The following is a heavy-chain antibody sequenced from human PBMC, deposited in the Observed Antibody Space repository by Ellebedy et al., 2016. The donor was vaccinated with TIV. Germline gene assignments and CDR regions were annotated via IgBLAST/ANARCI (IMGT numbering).Heavy chain of an antibody. CDR1: GLTFSTYA. J-gene: IGHJ1*01. CDR3: ATGGVGVTFYYDTYEH. D-gene: IGHD3-22*01. Sequence: GESLKISCAASGLTFSTYAMHWVRQAPGKGLEWVAVISYDGSVEYYADSVQGRFIISRDNSKSTMYLQMDSLKTEDTAVYHSATGGVGVTFYYDTYEHWGQGTLVTVSS. V-gene: IGHV3-30-3*01. CDR2: ISYDGSVE.